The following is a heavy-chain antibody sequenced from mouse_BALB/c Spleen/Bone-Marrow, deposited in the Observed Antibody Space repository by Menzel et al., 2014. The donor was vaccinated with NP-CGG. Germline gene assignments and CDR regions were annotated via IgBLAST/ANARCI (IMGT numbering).Heavy chain of an antibody. CDR3: TRQGSDGYDSREDWYFDV. Sequence: EVMLVESGGDLVKPGGSLKLSCAASGFTFSSYGMSWVRQTPDKGLEWVATISSGGTYTFYPDSVKGRFTISRDNAKNTLYLQMSSLKSEDTAMYYCTRQGSDGYDSREDWYFDVRGAGTTVTVSS. CDR1: GFTFSSYG. D-gene: IGHD1-2*01. V-gene: IGHV5-6*01. J-gene: IGHJ1*01. CDR2: ISSGGTYT.